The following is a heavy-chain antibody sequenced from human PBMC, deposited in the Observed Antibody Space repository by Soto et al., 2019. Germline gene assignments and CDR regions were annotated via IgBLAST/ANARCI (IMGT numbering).Heavy chain of an antibody. CDR1: GGSISSSSYF. Sequence: PSETLSLTCTVSGGSISSSSYFWGWIRQPPGKGLEWIGSIYYSGSTYYNPSLKSRVTISVDTSTNQFSLKLSSVTAADTAVYYCARANYDILTGEISPHINWGQGTLVTVSS. J-gene: IGHJ4*02. V-gene: IGHV4-39*07. CDR2: IYYSGST. CDR3: ARANYDILTGEISPHIN. D-gene: IGHD3-9*01.